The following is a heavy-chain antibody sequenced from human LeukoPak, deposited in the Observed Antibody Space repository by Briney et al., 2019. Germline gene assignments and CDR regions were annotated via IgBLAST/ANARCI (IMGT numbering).Heavy chain of an antibody. CDR3: ARVRNSYGYDY. CDR1: GFTFSSYE. V-gene: IGHV3-48*03. Sequence: GGSLRLSCAASGFTFSSYEMNWVRQAPGKGLEWVSYISSSGSTIYYADSVKGRFTISRDNAKNSLYLQMNSLRAEDTAVYYCARVRNSYGYDYWGQGTLVTVSS. CDR2: ISSSGSTI. D-gene: IGHD5-18*01. J-gene: IGHJ4*02.